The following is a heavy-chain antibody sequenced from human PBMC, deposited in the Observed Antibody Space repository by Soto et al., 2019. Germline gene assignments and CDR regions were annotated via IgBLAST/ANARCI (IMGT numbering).Heavy chain of an antibody. CDR1: GGSIRSNNW. CDR2: IFHSGST. Sequence: QVQLQESGPGLVKPSGTLSLTCAVSGGSIRSNNWWSWVRQPPGKGLEWIGEIFHSGSTNYNPSLKTRVTXSXXTSTNQFSLKLGSVTAADTAVYYCARVFSGSYSDYWGQGTLVTVSS. V-gene: IGHV4-4*02. J-gene: IGHJ4*02. D-gene: IGHD1-26*01. CDR3: ARVFSGSYSDY.